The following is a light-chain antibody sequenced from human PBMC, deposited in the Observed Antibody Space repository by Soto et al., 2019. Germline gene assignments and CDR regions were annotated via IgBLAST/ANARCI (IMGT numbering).Light chain of an antibody. J-gene: IGKJ2*01. CDR2: AAS. V-gene: IGKV1-39*01. CDR1: QSISNY. Sequence: DIQMTQSPSSLSASIGDRVTITCRASQSISNYLNWYQQKPGKAPKLLTYAASSLQSGVPSRFSGSGSGTDFTLTIDSLQPEDFATYYCQQSYNTSPYTFGQGTKLEIK. CDR3: QQSYNTSPYT.